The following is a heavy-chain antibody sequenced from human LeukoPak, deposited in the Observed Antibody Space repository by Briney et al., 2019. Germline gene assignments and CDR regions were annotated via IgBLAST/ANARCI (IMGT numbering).Heavy chain of an antibody. J-gene: IGHJ5*02. CDR3: AREWWGYDVLTGDNWFDP. Sequence: SQTLSLTCAISGDSVSSNSAIWNWIRQSPPRGLEWLGRAYYRSKWYIEYAASVKSRITINPDTSKNQFSLQLNSVTPEDTAAYYCAREWWGYDVLTGDNWFDPWGQGTLVTVSS. CDR2: AYYRSKWYI. CDR1: GDSVSSNSAI. D-gene: IGHD3-9*01. V-gene: IGHV6-1*01.